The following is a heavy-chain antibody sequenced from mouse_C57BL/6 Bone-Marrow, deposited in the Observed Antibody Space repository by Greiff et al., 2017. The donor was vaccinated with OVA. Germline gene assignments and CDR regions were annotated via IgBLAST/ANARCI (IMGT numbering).Heavy chain of an antibody. Sequence: VQLQQSGAELVRPGASVKLSCKASGYTFTDYYINWVKQRPGQGLEWIARIYPGSGNTYYNEKFKGKATLTAEKSSSTAYMQLSSLTSEDSAVYFGARLRCGNSFDYWGQGTTLTVSS. J-gene: IGHJ2*01. CDR2: IYPGSGNT. V-gene: IGHV1-76*01. D-gene: IGHD1-1*02. CDR1: GYTFTDYY. CDR3: ARLRCGNSFDY.